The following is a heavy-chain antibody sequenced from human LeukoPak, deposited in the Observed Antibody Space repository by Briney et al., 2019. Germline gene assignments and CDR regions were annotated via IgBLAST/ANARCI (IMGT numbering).Heavy chain of an antibody. CDR3: ARDSTRAVAGFDY. CDR1: GFTFSSYS. J-gene: IGHJ4*02. D-gene: IGHD6-19*01. Sequence: PGGSLRLSCAASGFTFSSYSMNWFRQAPGKGLEWVSSISSSSSYIYYADSVKGRFTISRDNAKNSLYLQMNSLRAEDTAVYYCARDSTRAVAGFDYWGQGTLVTVSS. V-gene: IGHV3-21*01. CDR2: ISSSSSYI.